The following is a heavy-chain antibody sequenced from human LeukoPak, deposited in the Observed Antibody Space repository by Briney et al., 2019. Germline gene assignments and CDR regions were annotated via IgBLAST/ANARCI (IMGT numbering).Heavy chain of an antibody. J-gene: IGHJ4*02. Sequence: GXSLXLSCAASGFTFSSYSMNWVRQAPGKGLEWVSSISSSSSYIYYADSVKGRFTISRDNAKNSLYLQMNSLRAEDTAVYYCARGLSYYDILTGYYKPYDYWGQGALVTVSS. CDR2: ISSSSSYI. CDR1: GFTFSSYS. CDR3: ARGLSYYDILTGYYKPYDY. D-gene: IGHD3-9*01. V-gene: IGHV3-21*01.